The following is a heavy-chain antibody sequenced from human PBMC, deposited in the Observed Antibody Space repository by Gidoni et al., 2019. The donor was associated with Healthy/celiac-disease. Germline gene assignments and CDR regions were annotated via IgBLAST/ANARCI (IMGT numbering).Heavy chain of an antibody. V-gene: IGHV3-23*01. CDR1: GFPFSSYA. J-gene: IGHJ5*02. CDR3: AKTQQGYDSRDNWSDP. CDR2: ISGSGGST. Sequence: EVQLLESGGGLVQPGGSMRLSCAASGFPFSSYAMGWVRQAPGKGLEWVSAISGSGGSTYYADSVKGRFTISRDNSKNTLYLQMNSLRAEDTAVYYCAKTQQGYDSRDNWSDPWGQGTLVTVSS. D-gene: IGHD3-22*01.